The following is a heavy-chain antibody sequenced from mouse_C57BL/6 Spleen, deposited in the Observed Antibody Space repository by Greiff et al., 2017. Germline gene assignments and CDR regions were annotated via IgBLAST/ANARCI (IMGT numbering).Heavy chain of an antibody. J-gene: IGHJ1*03. CDR3: SRLGNYSYWYFDV. Sequence: QVQLQQSGAELARPGASVKLSCKASGYTFTSYGISWVKQRTGQGLEWIGEIYPRSGNTYYNEKFKGKATLTADKSSSTAYMELRSLPSEDSAVYFCSRLGNYSYWYFDVWGTGTTVTVSS. CDR1: GYTFTSYG. D-gene: IGHD2-1*01. V-gene: IGHV1-81*01. CDR2: IYPRSGNT.